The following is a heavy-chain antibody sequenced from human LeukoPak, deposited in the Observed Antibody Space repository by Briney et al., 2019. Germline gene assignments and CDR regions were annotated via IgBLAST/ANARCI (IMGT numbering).Heavy chain of an antibody. CDR3: ARVTKDIGDIVVVPAAIRGYYYGMDV. Sequence: SETLSLTCAAYGGSFSGYYWSWIRQPPGKGLEWIGEINHSGSTNYNPSLKSRVTISVDTSKNQFSLKLSSVTAADTAVYYCARVTKDIGDIVVVPAAIRGYYYGMDVWGQGTTVTVSS. CDR1: GGSFSGYY. D-gene: IGHD2-2*02. CDR2: INHSGST. J-gene: IGHJ6*02. V-gene: IGHV4-34*01.